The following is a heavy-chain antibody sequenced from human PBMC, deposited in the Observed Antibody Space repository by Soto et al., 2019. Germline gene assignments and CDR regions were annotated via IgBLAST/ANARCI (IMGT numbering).Heavy chain of an antibody. CDR3: ARGVVVVPAATRDGWFDP. D-gene: IGHD2-2*01. V-gene: IGHV1-2*02. CDR2: INPNSGGT. Sequence: ASVKVSCKASGYTFTGYYMHWVRQAPGQGLEWMGWINPNSGGTNYAQKFQGRVTMTRDTSISTAYMELSRLRSDDTAVYYCARGVVVVPAATRDGWFDPWGQGTLVTVSS. CDR1: GYTFTGYY. J-gene: IGHJ5*02.